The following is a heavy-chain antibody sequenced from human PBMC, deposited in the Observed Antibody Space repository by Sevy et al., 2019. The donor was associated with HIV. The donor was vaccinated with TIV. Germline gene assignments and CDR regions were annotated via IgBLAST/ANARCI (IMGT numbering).Heavy chain of an antibody. D-gene: IGHD2-2*02. J-gene: IGHJ6*03. CDR1: GYTFTGYY. CDR3: ARDVGYCSRTSCYNYMDV. CDR2: INPNSGGT. V-gene: IGHV1-2*02. Sequence: ASVKVSCKASGYTFTGYYMHWVRQAPGQGLAWMGWINPNSGGTNYAQKFQGRVTMTRDTSISTAYMELSRLRSDDTAVYYCARDVGYCSRTSCYNYMDVWGKGTTVTVSS.